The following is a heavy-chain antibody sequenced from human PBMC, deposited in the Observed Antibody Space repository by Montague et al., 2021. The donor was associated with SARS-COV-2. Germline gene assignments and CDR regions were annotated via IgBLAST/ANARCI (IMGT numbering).Heavy chain of an antibody. CDR3: AGGSTVTHY. CDR2: INHSGST. V-gene: IGHV4-34*01. CDR1: GGSFSGYY. J-gene: IGHJ4*02. D-gene: IGHD4-17*01. Sequence: SETLSLTCAVYGGSFSGYYWCWIRQPPGKGLEWIGEINHSGSTNYNPSLKSRVTISVDTSKNQFSLKLSSVTAADTAVYYCAGGSTVTHYWGQGTLVTVSS.